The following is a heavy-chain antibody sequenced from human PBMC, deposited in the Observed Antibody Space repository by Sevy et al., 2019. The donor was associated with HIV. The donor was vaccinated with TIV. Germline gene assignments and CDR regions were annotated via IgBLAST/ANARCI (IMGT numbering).Heavy chain of an antibody. CDR2: ISGSGGST. Sequence: GGSLRLSCAASGFTFSSYAMSWVRQAPGKGLEWVSAISGSGGSTYYADSVKGRFTISRDNSKNTLYLQMNSLRAEDTAVYYCGKQFGRDLVSFFDYWGQGTLVTVSS. D-gene: IGHD3-10*01. CDR1: GFTFSSYA. J-gene: IGHJ4*02. V-gene: IGHV3-23*01. CDR3: GKQFGRDLVSFFDY.